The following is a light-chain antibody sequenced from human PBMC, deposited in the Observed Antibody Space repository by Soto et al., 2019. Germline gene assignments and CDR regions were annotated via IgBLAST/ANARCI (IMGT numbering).Light chain of an antibody. Sequence: QSALTQPPSASWSPGQSVTISCTGTSSDVGGYNYVSWYQHHPGKAPKLMIYEVSKRPSGVPDRFSGSKSGNTASLTVSGLHAEDEADYYCGSYAGSTNLLFGGWTKLTVL. CDR3: GSYAGSTNLL. CDR1: SSDVGGYNY. V-gene: IGLV2-8*01. J-gene: IGLJ2*01. CDR2: EVS.